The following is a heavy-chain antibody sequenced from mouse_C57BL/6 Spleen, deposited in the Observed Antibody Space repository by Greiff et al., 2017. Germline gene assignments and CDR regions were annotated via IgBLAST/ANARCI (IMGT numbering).Heavy chain of an antibody. CDR3: VRHGYYGSSFTGAFDV. CDR2: IRSKSNNYAT. J-gene: IGHJ1*03. D-gene: IGHD1-1*01. V-gene: IGHV10-1*01. CDR1: GFSFNTYA. Sequence: EVMLVESGGGLVQPKGSLKLSCAASGFSFNTYAMNWVRQAPGKGLEWVARIRSKSNNYATYYADSVKDRFTISRDDSESMLYLQMNNLKTEDTAMYYCVRHGYYGSSFTGAFDVWGTGTTVTVSS.